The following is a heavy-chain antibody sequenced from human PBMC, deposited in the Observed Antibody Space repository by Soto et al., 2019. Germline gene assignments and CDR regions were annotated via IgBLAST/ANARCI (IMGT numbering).Heavy chain of an antibody. J-gene: IGHJ6*02. CDR3: ARVRRELHRGGGYYYGMDV. V-gene: IGHV4-59*01. CDR2: IYYSGST. CDR1: GGSISSYY. D-gene: IGHD1-7*01. Sequence: SETLSLTCTVSGGSISSYYWSWIRQPPGKGLEWIGYIYYSGSTNYNPSLKSRVTISVDTSKNQFSLKLSSVTAADTAVYYCARVRRELHRGGGYYYGMDVWGQGTTVTVSS.